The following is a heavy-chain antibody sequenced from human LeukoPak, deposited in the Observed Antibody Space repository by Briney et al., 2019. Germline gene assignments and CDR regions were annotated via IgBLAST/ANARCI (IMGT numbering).Heavy chain of an antibody. CDR1: GGSISSSSYY. CDR3: AAAGSGYYDY. V-gene: IGHV4-39*07. CDR2: IYYTGST. Sequence: SETLSLTCTVSGGSISSSSYYWGWIRQPPGKRLEWIGSIYYTGSTYYNPSLKSRVTISIDTSKNQFSLKLSSVTAADTAVYYCAAAGSGYYDYWGQGTLVTVSS. D-gene: IGHD6-13*01. J-gene: IGHJ4*02.